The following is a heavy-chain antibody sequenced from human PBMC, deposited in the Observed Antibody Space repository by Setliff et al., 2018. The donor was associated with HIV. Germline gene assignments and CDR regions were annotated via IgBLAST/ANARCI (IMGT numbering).Heavy chain of an antibody. CDR2: IYTSGST. V-gene: IGHV4-4*07. D-gene: IGHD5-12*01. CDR1: GGSISSYY. Sequence: SETLSLTCTVSGGSISSYYWSWIRQPAGKGLEWIGRIYTSGSTNYNPSLKSRVTMSVDTSKNQLSLKLRSVTAADTAIYYCAREIWGQVAHVPYGMDVWGQGTTVTVSS. J-gene: IGHJ6*02. CDR3: AREIWGQVAHVPYGMDV.